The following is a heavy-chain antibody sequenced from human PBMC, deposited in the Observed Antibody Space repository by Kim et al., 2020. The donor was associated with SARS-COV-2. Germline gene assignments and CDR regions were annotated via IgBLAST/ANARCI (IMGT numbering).Heavy chain of an antibody. Sequence: GGSLRLSCVASGFTFSTSPMGWVRQAPGKGLEWVSRISWDGTRTNYADSVKGRVTMSSDQSKNMLYLHMNSLRVEDTAVYYCAKGVINSGFDYLGQGTQITFSS. CDR1: GFTFSTSP. V-gene: IGHV3-23*01. CDR2: ISWDGTRT. D-gene: IGHD1-26*01. J-gene: IGHJ4*02. CDR3: AKGVINSGFDY.